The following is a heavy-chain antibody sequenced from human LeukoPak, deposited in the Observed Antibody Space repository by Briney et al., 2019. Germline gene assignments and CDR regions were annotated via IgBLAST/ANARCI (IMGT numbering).Heavy chain of an antibody. J-gene: IGHJ4*02. CDR1: GFTFTNYA. D-gene: IGHD6-19*01. CDR2: VSGSGDNT. CDR3: AHLGQWLAQFDY. Sequence: GGSLILSCVASGFTFTNYAMSWVRQAPGEGLEWVSSVSGSGDNTYYADSVKGRFTISRDNSEKTLYLQMNSLRAEDTAIYYCAHLGQWLAQFDYWGQGTLVTVSS. V-gene: IGHV3-23*01.